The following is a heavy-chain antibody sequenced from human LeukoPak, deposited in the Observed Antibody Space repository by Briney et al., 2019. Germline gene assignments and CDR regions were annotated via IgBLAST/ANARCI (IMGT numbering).Heavy chain of an antibody. J-gene: IGHJ6*03. D-gene: IGHD2-2*01. CDR3: AKGPSVDYYYYMDV. V-gene: IGHV3-30*02. CDR2: IRYDGSNK. CDR1: GFTFSSYG. Sequence: SGGSLRLSCAASGFTFSSYGMHWVRQAPGKGLEWVAFIRYDGSNKYYADSVKGRFTISRDNPKNTLYLQMNSLRAEDTAVYYCAKGPSVDYYYYMDVWGKGTTVTVSS.